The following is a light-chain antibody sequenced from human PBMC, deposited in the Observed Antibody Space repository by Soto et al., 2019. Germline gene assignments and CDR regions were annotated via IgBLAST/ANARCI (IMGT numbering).Light chain of an antibody. Sequence: EIVMTQSPATLSVSPGERVILSCRASQSVFSSLAWYQQKPGQAPRLLIYGAATRATSVPARFSGSGSGTEFTLTITSLQSEDFALYYCQQYHSWPAFGRGTKVDIK. CDR1: QSVFSS. J-gene: IGKJ1*01. CDR2: GAA. CDR3: QQYHSWPA. V-gene: IGKV3-15*01.